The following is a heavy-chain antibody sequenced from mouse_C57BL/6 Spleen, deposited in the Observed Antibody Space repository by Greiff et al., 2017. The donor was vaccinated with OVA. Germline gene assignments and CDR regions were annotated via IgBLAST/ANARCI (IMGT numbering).Heavy chain of an antibody. CDR3: ARRDDH. CDR1: GYAFTNYL. Sequence: QVQLQQSGAELVRPGTSVTVSCKASGYAFTNYLIEWVKQRPGQGLVWIGVINPGSGGTNYNEKFKGKATLTADKSSSTAYMQLSSLTSEDSAVYFCARRDDHWGQGTSVTVSS. V-gene: IGHV1-54*01. J-gene: IGHJ4*01. CDR2: INPGSGGT. D-gene: IGHD2-3*01.